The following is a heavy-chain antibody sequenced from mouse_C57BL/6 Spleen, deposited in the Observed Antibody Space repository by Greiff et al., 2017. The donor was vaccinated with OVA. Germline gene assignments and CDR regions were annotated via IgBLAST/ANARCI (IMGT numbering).Heavy chain of an antibody. D-gene: IGHD2-5*01. CDR2: IYPGSGST. J-gene: IGHJ3*01. Sequence: QVQLQQPGAELVKPGASVKMSCKASGYTFTSYWITWVKQRPGQGLEWIGDIYPGSGSTNYNEKFKSKATLTVDTSSSTAYMQLSSLTSEDSAVDYCARAYYSNYRWFAYWGQGTLVTVSA. V-gene: IGHV1-55*01. CDR3: ARAYYSNYRWFAY. CDR1: GYTFTSYW.